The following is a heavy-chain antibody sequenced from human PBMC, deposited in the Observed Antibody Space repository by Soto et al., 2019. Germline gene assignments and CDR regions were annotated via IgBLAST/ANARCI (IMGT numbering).Heavy chain of an antibody. CDR1: GYSFTSYW. CDR3: ARRLYCSGGSCMEYYYGMDV. D-gene: IGHD2-15*01. V-gene: IGHV5-51*01. Sequence: RGESLKISCKGSGYSFTSYWIGWVRQMPGKGLEWMGIIYPGDSDTRYSPSFQGQVTISADKSISTAYLQWSSLKASDTAMYYCARRLYCSGGSCMEYYYGMDVWGQGTTVTVSS. CDR2: IYPGDSDT. J-gene: IGHJ6*02.